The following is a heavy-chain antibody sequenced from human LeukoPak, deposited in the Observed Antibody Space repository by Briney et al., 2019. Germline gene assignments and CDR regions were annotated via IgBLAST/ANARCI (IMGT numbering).Heavy chain of an antibody. CDR2: ISFDGSNK. V-gene: IGHV3-30*01. D-gene: IGHD3-22*01. CDR3: ARDGRTIGDSAYYYTHFDF. J-gene: IGHJ4*02. Sequence: GGSLRLSCAASGFTFSNYAIHWVRQAPGKGPKWVAAISFDGSNKYYADSVKGRFTSSRDNSKSTLYLQMNSLRAEDTAVYYCARDGRTIGDSAYYYTHFDFWGQGTLVSVSS. CDR1: GFTFSNYA.